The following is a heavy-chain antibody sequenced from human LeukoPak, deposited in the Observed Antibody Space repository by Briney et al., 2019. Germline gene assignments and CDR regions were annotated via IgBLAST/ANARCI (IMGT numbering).Heavy chain of an antibody. CDR2: MYHEGYT. CDR3: ARSSWFGSPALDY. D-gene: IGHD3-10*01. J-gene: IGHJ4*02. CDR1: GGSISNTDH. V-gene: IGHV4-4*02. Sequence: SETLSLTCAVSGGSISNTDHWNWVRQPPGTGLEWIGEMYHEGYTNYNPSLKSRVTISVDTSKNPFSLKLSSVTAADTAVYYCARSSWFGSPALDYWGQGTLVTVYS.